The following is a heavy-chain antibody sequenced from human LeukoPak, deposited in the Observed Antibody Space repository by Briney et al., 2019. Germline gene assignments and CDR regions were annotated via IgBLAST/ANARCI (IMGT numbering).Heavy chain of an antibody. Sequence: PSETLSLTCAVYGGSFSGYYWSWIRQPPGKGLEWIGEINHSGSTNYNPSLKSRVTISIDTSKNQFSLKLSSVTAADTAVYCCARGTSVLRYFDWLLYDYWGQGTLVTVSS. V-gene: IGHV4-34*01. D-gene: IGHD3-9*01. CDR1: GGSFSGYY. CDR2: INHSGST. CDR3: ARGTSVLRYFDWLLYDY. J-gene: IGHJ4*02.